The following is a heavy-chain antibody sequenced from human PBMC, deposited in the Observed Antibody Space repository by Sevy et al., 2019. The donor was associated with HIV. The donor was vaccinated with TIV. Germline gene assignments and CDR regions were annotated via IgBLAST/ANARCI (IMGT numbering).Heavy chain of an antibody. CDR3: AKDSGSYSYFDY. V-gene: IGHV3-23*01. CDR2: ISGSGGST. D-gene: IGHD1-26*01. CDR1: GFTFSSYA. J-gene: IGHJ4*02. Sequence: GGSQRLSCAASGFTFSSYAMSWVRQAPGKGLEWVSAISGSGGSTYYADSVKGRFTISRDNSKNTLYLQMNSLRAEDTAVYYCAKDSGSYSYFDYWGQGTLVTVSS.